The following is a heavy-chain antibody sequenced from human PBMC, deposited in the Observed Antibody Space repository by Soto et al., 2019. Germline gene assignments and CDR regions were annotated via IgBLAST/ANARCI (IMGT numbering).Heavy chain of an antibody. CDR3: TRDQGGSYDSWFDP. D-gene: IGHD1-26*01. V-gene: IGHV3-21*01. J-gene: IGHJ5*02. CDR1: FTFSMYS. Sequence: EVQVVESGGGLVQPGGSLRLSCSFTFSMYSMSWVRQAPGKGLEWVASISSGGSYIKYADSVKGRFTISRDNAKNSVSLQXNSLRVDDTAVYVCTRDQGGSYDSWFDPWGQGTLVTVSS. CDR2: ISSGGSYI.